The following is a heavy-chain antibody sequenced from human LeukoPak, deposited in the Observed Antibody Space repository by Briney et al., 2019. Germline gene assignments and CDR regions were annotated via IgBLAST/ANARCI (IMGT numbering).Heavy chain of an antibody. D-gene: IGHD2-2*01. J-gene: IGHJ5*02. CDR3: TRPLGYCTSTSCLNWFHP. CDR1: GFTFSTYW. V-gene: IGHV3-73*01. Sequence: GGSLRLSCAGSGFTFSTYWMSWVRQASGKGLEWVGRIRSKANSYATVYAASVKGRFTISRDDSKNTAYLQMNSLKTEDTAVYYCTRPLGYCTSTSCLNWFHPWGQGTLVTVSS. CDR2: IRSKANSYAT.